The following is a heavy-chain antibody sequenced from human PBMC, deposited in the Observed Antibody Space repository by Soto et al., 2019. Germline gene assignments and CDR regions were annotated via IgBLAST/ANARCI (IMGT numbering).Heavy chain of an antibody. J-gene: IGHJ4*02. CDR2: ISTAINYI. V-gene: IGHV3-21*01. CDR3: VACSDTSCFD. CDR1: GFAFSVYR. D-gene: IGHD2-2*01. Sequence: EVQLVESGGGLVKPGGSLRLSCVASGFAFSVYRMNWVRQAPGKGLEWVSSISTAINYIYYVDSVKGRFTISRDNSKNSLYLQMNSLRAEDTAVYYCVACSDTSCFDWGQGTLVTVSS.